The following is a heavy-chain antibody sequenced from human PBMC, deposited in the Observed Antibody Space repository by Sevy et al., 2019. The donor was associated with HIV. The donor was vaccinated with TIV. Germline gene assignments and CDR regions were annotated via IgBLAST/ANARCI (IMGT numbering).Heavy chain of an antibody. CDR3: AKDRVWELGDAFDI. CDR2: LSGNGGST. Sequence: GGSLRLSCAASGFTFSSYAMNWVRQAPGKGLEWVSGLSGNGGSTNYADSVKGRFTISRDNSKKTLYLQMNSLRAEDTAIYYCAKDRVWELGDAFDIWGQGTMVTVSS. V-gene: IGHV3-23*01. J-gene: IGHJ3*02. CDR1: GFTFSSYA. D-gene: IGHD1-26*01.